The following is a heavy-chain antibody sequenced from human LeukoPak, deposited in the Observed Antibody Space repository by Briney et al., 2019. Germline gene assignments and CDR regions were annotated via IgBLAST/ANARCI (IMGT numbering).Heavy chain of an antibody. D-gene: IGHD2-21*02. CDR2: IYTSGST. J-gene: IGHJ4*02. V-gene: IGHV4-61*02. Sequence: PSETLSLTCTVSGGSISSGSYYWSWIRQPTGKGLEWIGRIYTSGSTNYNPSLKSRVTISVDTSKNQFSLKLSSVTAADTAVYYCARGGYCGGDCYFYYWGQGTLVTVSS. CDR3: ARGGYCGGDCYFYY. CDR1: GGSISSGSYY.